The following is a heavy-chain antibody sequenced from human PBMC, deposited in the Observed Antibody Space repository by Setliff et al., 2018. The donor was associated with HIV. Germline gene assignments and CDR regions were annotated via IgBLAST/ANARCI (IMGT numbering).Heavy chain of an antibody. J-gene: IGHJ4*02. CDR3: AADISGYTFDY. CDR2: MYYSGTT. Sequence: KPSETLSLTCSVSGGSIYSGSYYWGWIRQPPGKGLEWIGSMYYSGTTYYNPSLKSRVTISVDTSKNQFSLKLSSVTAADTAVYYCAADISGYTFDYWGQGTLVTVSS. CDR1: GGSIYSGSYY. D-gene: IGHD3-22*01. V-gene: IGHV4-39*07.